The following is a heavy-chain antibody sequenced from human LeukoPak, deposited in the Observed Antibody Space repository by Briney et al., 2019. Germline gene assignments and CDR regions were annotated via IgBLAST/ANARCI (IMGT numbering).Heavy chain of an antibody. J-gene: IGHJ6*03. CDR3: AKDFYSDSRGWNSYYYYYYYMDV. V-gene: IGHV3-30*02. CDR1: GFTFSSYG. D-gene: IGHD6-19*01. CDR2: IRYDGSNK. Sequence: GGSLRLSCAASGFTFSSYGMHWVRQAPGKGLEWVAFIRYDGSNKYYADSVKGRFTISRDNSKNTLCLQMNSLRAEDTAVYYCAKDFYSDSRGWNSYYYYYYYMDVWGKGTTVTISS.